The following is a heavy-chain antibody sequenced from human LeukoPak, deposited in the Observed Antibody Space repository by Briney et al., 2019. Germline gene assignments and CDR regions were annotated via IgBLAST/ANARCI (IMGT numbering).Heavy chain of an antibody. Sequence: ASVKVSCKASGYTFTGYYMHWVRQAPGQGLEWMGWINPNSGGTNYAQKFQGRVTMTRDTSISTAYMELSRLRSDDTAVYYCARVECGGDCYSSSGWFDPWGQGTLVTVSS. CDR2: INPNSGGT. CDR1: GYTFTGYY. J-gene: IGHJ5*02. CDR3: ARVECGGDCYSSSGWFDP. V-gene: IGHV1-2*02. D-gene: IGHD2-21*02.